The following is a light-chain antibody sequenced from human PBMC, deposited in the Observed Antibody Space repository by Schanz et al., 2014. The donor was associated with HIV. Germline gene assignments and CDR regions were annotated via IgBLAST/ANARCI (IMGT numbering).Light chain of an antibody. J-gene: IGKJ4*01. V-gene: IGKV4-1*01. CDR1: QSVLSSSNNKNY. Sequence: DIVLTQSPDSLAVSLGERATIHCKSSQSVLSSSNNKNYLAWYQQKAGQPPKLLIYWASTRESGVPDRFSGSGSGTDFTHTISSLQAEDVAVYYCQQYYNMPLTFGGGTKVEIK. CDR3: QQYYNMPLT. CDR2: WAS.